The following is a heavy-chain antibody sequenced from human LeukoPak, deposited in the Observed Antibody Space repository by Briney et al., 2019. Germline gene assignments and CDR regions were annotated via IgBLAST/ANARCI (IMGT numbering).Heavy chain of an antibody. D-gene: IGHD3-22*01. CDR3: ARRDTSSGYFDY. V-gene: IGHV4-39*01. CDR1: GGSISSSSYY. CDR2: IYYSGST. J-gene: IGHJ4*02. Sequence: SETLSLTCTVSGGSISSSSYYWGWIRQPPGKGLEWIGSIYYSGSTYYNPSLKSRVTISADTSKNQFSLKLSSVTAADTAVYYCARRDTSSGYFDYWGQGTLVTVSS.